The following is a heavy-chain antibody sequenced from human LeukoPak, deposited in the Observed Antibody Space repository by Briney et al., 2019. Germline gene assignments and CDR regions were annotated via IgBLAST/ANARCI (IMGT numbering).Heavy chain of an antibody. J-gene: IGHJ4*02. D-gene: IGHD3-10*01. CDR2: IKSNTDGGTT. CDR1: GFSFSKAW. V-gene: IGHV3-15*01. CDR3: TTDSGTIIY. Sequence: PGGSLRLSCAASGFSFSKAWMSWVRQAPGKGLEWVGRIKSNTDGGTTDYAASVQGRFTISRDDAKNTLYLQMNSLKTEDTGVYYCTTDSGTIIYWGQGTLVTVSS.